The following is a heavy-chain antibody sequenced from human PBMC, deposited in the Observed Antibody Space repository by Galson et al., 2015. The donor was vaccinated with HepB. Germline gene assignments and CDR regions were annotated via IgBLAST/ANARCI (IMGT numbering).Heavy chain of an antibody. CDR2: TYFRSKWYY. Sequence: CAISGDSVSGIIVSWNWIRQSPSRGLEWLGRTYFRSKWYYDYAVSVKSRITINPDTSENQFSLQLHSVTPEDTAVYYCAGAGYCRSTYCFFAYWGQGTLVTVSS. D-gene: IGHD2-2*01. CDR1: GDSVSGIIVS. J-gene: IGHJ4*02. CDR3: AGAGYCRSTYCFFAY. V-gene: IGHV6-1*01.